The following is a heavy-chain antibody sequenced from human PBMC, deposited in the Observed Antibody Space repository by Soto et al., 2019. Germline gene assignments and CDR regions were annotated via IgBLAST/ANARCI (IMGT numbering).Heavy chain of an antibody. J-gene: IGHJ6*02. D-gene: IGHD2-2*01. V-gene: IGHV4-34*01. CDR2: INHSGST. Sequence: SETLSLTCAVYGGSFSGYYWSWIRQPPGKGLEWIGEINHSGSTNYNPSLKSRVTISVDTSKNQFSLKLSSVTAADTAVYYCARGVIVVVPAAIEYYYYYGMDVWGQGTTVTVSS. CDR3: ARGVIVVVPAAIEYYYYYGMDV. CDR1: GGSFSGYY.